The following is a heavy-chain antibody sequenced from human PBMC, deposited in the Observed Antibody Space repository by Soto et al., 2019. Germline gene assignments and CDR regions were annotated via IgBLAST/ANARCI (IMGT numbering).Heavy chain of an antibody. D-gene: IGHD4-17*01. CDR2: ISYDGSDK. CDR3: AKGQYGDYGLGDDY. J-gene: IGHJ4*02. V-gene: IGHV3-30*18. CDR1: GFTFSTYG. Sequence: QVQLVESGGGVVQPGRSLRLSCAASGFTFSTYGMHWVRQAPSKGLEWVAVISYDGSDKHYADSVKGRFTISRDNSKNTLYLQMNSLRAEDTAVYYCAKGQYGDYGLGDDYWGQGTLVTVSS.